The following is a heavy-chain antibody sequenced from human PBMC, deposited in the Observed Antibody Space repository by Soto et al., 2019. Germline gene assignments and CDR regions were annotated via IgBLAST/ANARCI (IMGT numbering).Heavy chain of an antibody. CDR3: ARDLGCSSTSCYDVGYYYYMDV. Sequence: ASVKVSCKASGYTFTSYAMHWVRQAPGQRLEWMGWINAGNGNTKYSQKFQGRVTITRDTSTSTAYMELRSLRSDDTAVYYCARDLGCSSTSCYDVGYYYYMDVWGKGTTVTVSS. D-gene: IGHD2-2*01. J-gene: IGHJ6*03. CDR1: GYTFTSYA. CDR2: INAGNGNT. V-gene: IGHV1-3*01.